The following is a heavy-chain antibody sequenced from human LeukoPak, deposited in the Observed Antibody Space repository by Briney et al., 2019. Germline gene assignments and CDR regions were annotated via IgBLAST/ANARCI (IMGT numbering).Heavy chain of an antibody. CDR2: INHNGNVN. CDR1: GFTFSSYW. V-gene: IGHV3-7*03. CDR3: ARGGGLDV. Sequence: GGSLRLSCAASGFTFSSYWMNWTRQAPGKGLEWVASINHNGNVNYYVDSVKGRFTISRDNAKNPLYLQMSNLRAEDTAVYFCARGGGLDVWGQGATVTVSS. J-gene: IGHJ6*02. D-gene: IGHD3-16*01.